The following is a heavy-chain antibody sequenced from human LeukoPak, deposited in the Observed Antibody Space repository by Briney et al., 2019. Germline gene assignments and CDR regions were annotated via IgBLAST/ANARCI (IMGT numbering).Heavy chain of an antibody. CDR1: GGSVRSVSYY. J-gene: IGHJ3*02. V-gene: IGHV4-61*01. Sequence: SETLSLTCTVSGGSVRSVSYYWTWIRQPPGKGLEWIGYIHYSGSTTYKPSLKSRVTISVDTSKNQFSLKLSSVTAADTAVYYCAYGGCVLHAFDIWGQGTTVTVSS. CDR2: IHYSGST. D-gene: IGHD3-16*01. CDR3: AYGGCVLHAFDI.